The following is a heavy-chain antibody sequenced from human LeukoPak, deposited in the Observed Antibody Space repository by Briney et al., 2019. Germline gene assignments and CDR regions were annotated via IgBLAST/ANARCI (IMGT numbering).Heavy chain of an antibody. J-gene: IGHJ4*02. CDR1: GYSFTSYW. D-gene: IGHD6-19*01. CDR3: VRLGGGAGAWYEGRGDFDY. Sequence: GESLKISCKGSGYSFTSYWLGWVRQMPGKGLEWMGIIYPGDSDTRYSPSFQGQVTISADKSISTAYLQWSSLKASDTATYYCVRLGGGAGAWYEGRGDFDYWGQGTLVTVSS. V-gene: IGHV5-51*01. CDR2: IYPGDSDT.